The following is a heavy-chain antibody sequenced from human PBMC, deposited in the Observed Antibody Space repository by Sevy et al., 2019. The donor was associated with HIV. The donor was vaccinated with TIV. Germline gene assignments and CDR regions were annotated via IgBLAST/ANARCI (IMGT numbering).Heavy chain of an antibody. J-gene: IGHJ6*02. V-gene: IGHV6-1*01. CDR2: TCYRSKWYN. CDR1: GDSVSSIRTS. CDR3: AERTNDVFYYGMDV. Sequence: SQTLSLTCAISGDSVSSIRTSWNWIRQSPSRGLEWQGRTCYRSKWYNDYATSVKSRITINADTSKNQVSLQLNSVTPEDTAVYYCAERTNDVFYYGMDVWGQGTTVTVSS.